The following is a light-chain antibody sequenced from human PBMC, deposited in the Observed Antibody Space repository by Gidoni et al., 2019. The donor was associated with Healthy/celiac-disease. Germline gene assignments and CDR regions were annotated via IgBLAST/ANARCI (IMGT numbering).Light chain of an antibody. CDR2: ATS. Sequence: DIQMTQSPSSLSASVGDKVTSICRASQSINYYFNWYQQKPGKAPKLLIYATSSLQGGVPSRFSGSGSGTELTLTISSLQPEDFATYSCQQSYRTPYTFGQGTKLEIK. J-gene: IGKJ2*01. CDR3: QQSYRTPYT. CDR1: QSINYY. V-gene: IGKV1-39*01.